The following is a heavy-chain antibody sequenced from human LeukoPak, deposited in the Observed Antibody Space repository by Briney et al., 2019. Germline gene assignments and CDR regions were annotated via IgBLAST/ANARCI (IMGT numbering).Heavy chain of an antibody. V-gene: IGHV3-21*04. Sequence: GGSLRLSCAASGFTFSSYSMNWVRQAPGKGLEWVSSISSSSSYIYYADSVKGRFTISRDNAKNSLYLQMNSLRAEDTAVYYCAKVDIVVVPAHFDYWGRGTLVTVSS. D-gene: IGHD2-2*01. J-gene: IGHJ4*02. CDR2: ISSSSSYI. CDR3: AKVDIVVVPAHFDY. CDR1: GFTFSSYS.